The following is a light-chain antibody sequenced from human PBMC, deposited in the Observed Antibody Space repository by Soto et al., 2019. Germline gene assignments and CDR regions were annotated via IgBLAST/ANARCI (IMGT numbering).Light chain of an antibody. V-gene: IGKV3-11*01. CDR2: DAS. J-gene: IGKJ5*01. CDR3: QVRTNWSIA. CDR1: QSLRSS. Sequence: ETMITQSPDTLSVSLGERPTLSCRASQSLRSSLAWYQQKPGQAPRLLIYDASNRATGIPARFSGTGSGTDFTLTINNLQTEDFAVYYCQVRTNWSIAFGRGTRLEIK.